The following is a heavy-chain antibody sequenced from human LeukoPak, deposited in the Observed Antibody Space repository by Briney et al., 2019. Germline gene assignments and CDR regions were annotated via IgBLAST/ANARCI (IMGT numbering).Heavy chain of an antibody. D-gene: IGHD6-19*01. CDR3: ARVVGWYDAFDI. Sequence: SETLSLTCTVSGVSISSYYWSWIRQPPGKGLEWIGYIYYSGSTNYNPSLKSRVTISVDTSKNQFSLKLSSVTAAGTAVYYCARVVGWYDAFDIWGQGTMVTVSS. CDR1: GVSISSYY. CDR2: IYYSGST. V-gene: IGHV4-59*01. J-gene: IGHJ3*02.